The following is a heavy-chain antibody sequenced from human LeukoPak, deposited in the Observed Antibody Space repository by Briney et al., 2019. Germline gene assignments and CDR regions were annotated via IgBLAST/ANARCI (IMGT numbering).Heavy chain of an antibody. D-gene: IGHD3-22*01. Sequence: SETLSLTCCVSGGSIRSSGYFWGWIRQPPGKALEWIGSIYYGGTTYYNPSLKSRVTISVDTSKKQFSLKLSSVTAADTAFYYCARQRYYYDSSGQSDFDSWGPGALVTVSS. CDR2: IYYGGTT. J-gene: IGHJ4*02. CDR3: ARQRYYYDSSGQSDFDS. V-gene: IGHV4-39*01. CDR1: GGSIRSSGYF.